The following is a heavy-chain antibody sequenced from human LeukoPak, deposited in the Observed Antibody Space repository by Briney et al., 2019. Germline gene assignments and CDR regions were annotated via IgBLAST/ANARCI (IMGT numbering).Heavy chain of an antibody. J-gene: IGHJ3*02. D-gene: IGHD2-21*02. Sequence: ASVKVSCKASGYTFTSYYMHWVRQAPGQGLEWMGIINPSGGSTSYAQKFQGRVTMTRDMSTSTVYMELSSLRSEDTAVYYCARELAGHIVVVTANDAFDIWGQGTMVTVSS. CDR1: GYTFTSYY. CDR3: ARELAGHIVVVTANDAFDI. V-gene: IGHV1-46*01. CDR2: INPSGGST.